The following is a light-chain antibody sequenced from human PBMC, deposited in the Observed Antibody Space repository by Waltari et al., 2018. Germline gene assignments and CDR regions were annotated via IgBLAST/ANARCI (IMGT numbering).Light chain of an antibody. CDR3: QQYNFYPPT. V-gene: IGKV1-16*02. CDR2: GAS. CDR1: QGINNY. J-gene: IGKJ4*01. Sequence: DIQMTQSPSSLSASVGDRVTITCRASQGINNYFAWFQQKPGKDPKSLISGASPLQSGVSSNFSGSGSGTDFTLTINSLQPEDFATYYCQQYNFYPPTFGGGTTVE.